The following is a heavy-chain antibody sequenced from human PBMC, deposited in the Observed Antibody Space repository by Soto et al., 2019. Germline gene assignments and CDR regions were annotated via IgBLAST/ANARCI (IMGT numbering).Heavy chain of an antibody. Sequence: PGGSLRLSCAASGFTFSSYAMHWVRQAPGKGLEYVSAISSNGGSTYYANSVKGRFTISRDNSKNTLYLQMGSLRAEDMAVYYCARAGGRGHCSGGSCYSGTLGAFDIWGQGTMVTVSS. CDR2: ISSNGGST. CDR1: GFTFSSYA. V-gene: IGHV3-64*01. CDR3: ARAGGRGHCSGGSCYSGTLGAFDI. D-gene: IGHD2-15*01. J-gene: IGHJ3*02.